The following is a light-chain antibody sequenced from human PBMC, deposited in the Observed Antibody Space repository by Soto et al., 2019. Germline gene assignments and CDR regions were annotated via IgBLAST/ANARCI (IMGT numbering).Light chain of an antibody. CDR1: QSVGSSY. Sequence: EILLTLSPCTLSLSPGERATLSCRASQSVGSSYLAWYQQKPGQAPRLLIYGASTRATGIPARFSGSGSGTEFTLTISSLQSEDFAVYYCQQYNNWPPSITFGQGTRLEIK. J-gene: IGKJ5*01. CDR3: QQYNNWPPSIT. V-gene: IGKV3-15*01. CDR2: GAS.